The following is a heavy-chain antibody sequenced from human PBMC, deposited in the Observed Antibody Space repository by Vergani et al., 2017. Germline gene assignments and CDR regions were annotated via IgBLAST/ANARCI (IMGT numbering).Heavy chain of an antibody. CDR3: ARGKLTTVTTPFDY. Sequence: QLQLQESGPGLVKPSQTLSLTCAVSGGSISSGGYSWSWIRQPPGKGLEWIGYIYHSGSTYYNPSLKRRVTISVDRSKNQFSLKLSSVTAADTAVYYCARGKLTTVTTPFDYWGQGTLVTVSS. CDR2: IYHSGST. CDR1: GGSISSGGYS. D-gene: IGHD4-17*01. J-gene: IGHJ4*02. V-gene: IGHV4-30-2*01.